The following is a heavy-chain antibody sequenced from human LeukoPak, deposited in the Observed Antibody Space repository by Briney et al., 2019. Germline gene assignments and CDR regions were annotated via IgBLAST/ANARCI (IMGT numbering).Heavy chain of an antibody. V-gene: IGHV3-9*01. J-gene: IGHJ4*02. CDR1: GFTFDDYA. D-gene: IGHD3-9*01. CDR3: AKDIRDHILTGYPDY. CDR2: ISWNSGSI. Sequence: TGGSLRLSCAASGFTFDDYAMHWVRQAPGKGLEWVSGISWNSGSIGYADSVKGRFTISRDNAKNSLYLQMNSLRAEDTALYYCAKDIRDHILTGYPDYWGQGTLVTVSS.